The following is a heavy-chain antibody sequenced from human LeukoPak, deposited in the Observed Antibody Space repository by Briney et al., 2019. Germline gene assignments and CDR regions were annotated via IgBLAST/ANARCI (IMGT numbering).Heavy chain of an antibody. D-gene: IGHD3-22*01. CDR3: ASFTPHYYDSSGYFDAFDI. V-gene: IGHV4-4*02. CDR1: GGSISSSNW. Sequence: SGTLSLTCAVSGGSISSSNWWSWVRQPPGKGLEWIGEIYHSGSTNYNPSLKSRVTISVDKSKNQFSLKLSSVTAADTAVYYCASFTPHYYDSSGYFDAFDIWGQGTMVTVSS. CDR2: IYHSGST. J-gene: IGHJ3*02.